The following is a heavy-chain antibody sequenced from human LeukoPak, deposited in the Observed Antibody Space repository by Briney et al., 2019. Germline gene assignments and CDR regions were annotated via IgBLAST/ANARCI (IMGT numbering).Heavy chain of an antibody. CDR2: IYYSGST. Sequence: SETLSLTCTVSGGSISSYYRSWIRQPPGKGLEWIGYIYYSGSTNYNPSLKSRVTISVDTPKNHFSLKLSSVTAADTAVYYCARAGRGYCSSTSCYLTYYMDVWGKGTTVTVSS. CDR3: ARAGRGYCSSTSCYLTYYMDV. D-gene: IGHD2-2*01. CDR1: GGSISSYY. J-gene: IGHJ6*03. V-gene: IGHV4-59*01.